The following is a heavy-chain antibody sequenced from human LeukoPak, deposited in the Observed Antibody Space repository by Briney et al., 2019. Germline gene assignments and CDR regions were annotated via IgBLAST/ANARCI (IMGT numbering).Heavy chain of an antibody. CDR2: IYYSGTT. D-gene: IGHD6-19*01. V-gene: IGHV4-39*07. J-gene: IGHJ3*02. Sequence: SETLSLTCTISGGSLTSSPYYWGWIRQPPGRGLDWIGSIYYSGTTYYNPSLKSRVTISMDTSKNQFSLNLSSVTAADTAVYYCARAAYSSGWYEAAFDIWGQGTMVTVSS. CDR3: ARAAYSSGWYEAAFDI. CDR1: GGSLTSSPYY.